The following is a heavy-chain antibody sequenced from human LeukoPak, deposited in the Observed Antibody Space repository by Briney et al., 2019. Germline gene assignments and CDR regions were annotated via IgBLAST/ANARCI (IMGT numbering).Heavy chain of an antibody. CDR2: IFDSGYST. V-gene: IGHV3-23*01. J-gene: IGHJ6*03. CDR1: GFTISSYV. CDR3: AKLGGHPLHNYYVGV. D-gene: IGHD3-16*01. Sequence: PGWSLRLSCTASGFTISSYVMSWVRQAPGKGLEWVSGIFDSGYSTYYGNSVKGRFTISRDNSNNTLYLQMDSLRAEDTAVYYCAKLGGHPLHNYYVGVWGKGTTVAVPS.